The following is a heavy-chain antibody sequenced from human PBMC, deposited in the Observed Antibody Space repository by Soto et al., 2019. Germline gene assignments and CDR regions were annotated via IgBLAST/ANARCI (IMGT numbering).Heavy chain of an antibody. CDR1: GFTFSGHF. CDR3: ARAGVEYYDFWSGYSYDPDFDY. CDR2: ISSNGGSR. D-gene: IGHD3-3*01. V-gene: IGHV3-11*01. Sequence: PGGSLRLSCAASGFTFSGHFMSWVRQAPGKGLEWVSGISSNGGSRYYADSVKGRVTISRDNAKNSLYLQMNSLRVEDTAVYYCARAGVEYYDFWSGYSYDPDFDYWGQGTLVTVSS. J-gene: IGHJ4*02.